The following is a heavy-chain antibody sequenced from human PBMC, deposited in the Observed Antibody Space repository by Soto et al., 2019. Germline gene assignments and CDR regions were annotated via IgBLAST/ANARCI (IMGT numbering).Heavy chain of an antibody. CDR1: GYTFTAYY. CDR2: INPNSGGT. D-gene: IGHD5-12*01. Sequence: QVQLVQSGAEVKKPGASVKVSCKASGYTFTAYYMHWVRQAPGQGLEWMGWINPNSGGTYHAQNFQGRVTMTSDTSSTTAYRELASLRSDDTAVYYCARGGGRGYNELDPWGHGTLVIVSS. CDR3: ARGGGRGYNELDP. J-gene: IGHJ5*02. V-gene: IGHV1-2*02.